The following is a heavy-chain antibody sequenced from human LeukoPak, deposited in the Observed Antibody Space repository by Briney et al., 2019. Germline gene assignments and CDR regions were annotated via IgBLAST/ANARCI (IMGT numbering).Heavy chain of an antibody. J-gene: IGHJ4*02. CDR1: GGSFSGYH. D-gene: IGHD4-23*01. CDR2: INDRGHT. Sequence: SETLSLTCAVHGGSFSGYHWNWIRQFPGKGLEWVGEINDRGHTNYNPSLESRVTISVDTSKKQFSLKLSSVAAADTAVYYCARDPTTVVTTPYYFDFWGQGTLVTVSS. CDR3: ARDPTTVVTTPYYFDF. V-gene: IGHV4-34*01.